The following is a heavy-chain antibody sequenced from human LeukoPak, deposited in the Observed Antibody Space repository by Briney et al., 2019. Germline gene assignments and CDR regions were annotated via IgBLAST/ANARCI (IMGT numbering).Heavy chain of an antibody. CDR1: VYTFTGYY. J-gene: IGHJ4*02. CDR2: NNPNSGGT. D-gene: IGHD2-2*01. CDR3: ARGEVVVVPAAMQNY. V-gene: IGHV1-2*02. Sequence: GASVKVSCKASVYTFTGYYMHWVRQAPGQGLEWMGWNNPNSGGTNYAQKFQGRVTMTRDTSISTAYTELSRLRSDDTAVYYCARGEVVVVPAAMQNYWGQGTLVTVSS.